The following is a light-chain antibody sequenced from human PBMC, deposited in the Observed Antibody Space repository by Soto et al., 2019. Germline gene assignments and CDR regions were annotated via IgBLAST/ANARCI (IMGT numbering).Light chain of an antibody. V-gene: IGKV1-5*03. CDR3: QQYSSYWT. CDR2: KAS. J-gene: IGKJ1*01. CDR1: QSISSW. Sequence: DIQMTQSPSTLSASVGDRVTITCRASQSISSWLAWYQQKPGKAPKLLIYKASSLESGVPSRVSGSGSGTEFTITISSLQTDDFATYSCQQYSSYWTFGQGTKVEVK.